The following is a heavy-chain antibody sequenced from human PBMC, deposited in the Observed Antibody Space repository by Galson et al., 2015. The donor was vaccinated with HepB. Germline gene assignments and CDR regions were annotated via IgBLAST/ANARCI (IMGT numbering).Heavy chain of an antibody. CDR1: GGSFNTYA. V-gene: IGHV1-69*06. CDR2: IIPTFDTP. D-gene: IGHD3-22*01. CDR3: ARDRTHYYDTSGHSGAFEI. J-gene: IGHJ3*02. Sequence: SVKVSCKASGGSFNTYAINWLRQAPGQGLEWMGGIIPTFDTPIYAQRFQDRVTITADKSTSTAYMELSSLTSDDTALYYCARDRTHYYDTSGHSGAFEIWGQGTMVTVSS.